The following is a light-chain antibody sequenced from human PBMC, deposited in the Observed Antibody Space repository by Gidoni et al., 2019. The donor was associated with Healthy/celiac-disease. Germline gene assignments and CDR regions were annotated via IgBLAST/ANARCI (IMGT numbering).Light chain of an antibody. CDR2: GAS. CDR3: QQYGSSPYT. V-gene: IGKV3-20*01. CDR1: QSVSSSY. Sequence: ELVLTHSPGTLSLSPGERATLSCRASQSVSSSYLAWYQQKPGPAPRHLIYGASSRATGIPDRFSGSGSGTDVTLTISRLEPEDFAVYYCQQYGSSPYTFGQGTRLEIK. J-gene: IGKJ2*01.